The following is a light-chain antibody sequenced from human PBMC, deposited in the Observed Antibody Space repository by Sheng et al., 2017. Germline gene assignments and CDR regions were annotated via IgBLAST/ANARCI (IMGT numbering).Light chain of an antibody. CDR1: SSDVGSYNL. J-gene: IGLJ3*02. CDR2: EVS. CDR3: CSYAGSWV. V-gene: IGLV2-23*02. Sequence: QSALTQPASVSGSPGQSITISCTGTSSDVGSYNLVSWYQQHPGKAPKLMIYEVSKRPSGVSNRFSGSKSGNTASLTISGLQAEDEADYYCCSYAGSWVFGGGTKADRP.